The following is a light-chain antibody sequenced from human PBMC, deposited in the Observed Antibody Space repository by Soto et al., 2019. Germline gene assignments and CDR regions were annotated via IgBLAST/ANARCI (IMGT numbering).Light chain of an antibody. V-gene: IGLV2-14*01. J-gene: IGLJ1*01. CDR2: EVT. Sequence: QSVLTQPASVSGSPGQSITISCTGTSSDVGGYNYVSWYQQHPGTAPKLTIYEVTNRPSGVSNRFSGSKSGNTASLTISGLQAEDEADYYCRSYTSTITLVVFGTGTKLTVL. CDR3: RSYTSTITLVV. CDR1: SSDVGGYNY.